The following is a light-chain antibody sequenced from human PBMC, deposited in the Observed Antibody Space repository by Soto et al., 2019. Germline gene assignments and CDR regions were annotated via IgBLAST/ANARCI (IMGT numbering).Light chain of an antibody. CDR1: QGISSY. Sequence: PSFLSASVGDSVTITSLASQGISSYLAWYQQKPGKAPKLLIYAASTLQSGVPSGFNGSGSGTEFTLTISSLQPEDFATYYCQQLDSYPLTFGGGTKVDIK. V-gene: IGKV1-9*01. CDR3: QQLDSYPLT. J-gene: IGKJ4*01. CDR2: AAS.